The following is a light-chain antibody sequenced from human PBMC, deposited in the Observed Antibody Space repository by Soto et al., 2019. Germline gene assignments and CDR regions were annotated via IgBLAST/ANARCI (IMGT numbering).Light chain of an antibody. V-gene: IGLV1-44*01. Sequence: QPVLTQPPSASGTPGQRVTISCSGSSSNIGSNTVNWYQQLPGTAPKLLIYSNNQRPSGVPDRFSGSKSGTSASLAISGLQSEDEDDYYCAAWDDSLNGRVFGGGTKLTVL. CDR1: SSNIGSNT. CDR3: AAWDDSLNGRV. CDR2: SNN. J-gene: IGLJ3*02.